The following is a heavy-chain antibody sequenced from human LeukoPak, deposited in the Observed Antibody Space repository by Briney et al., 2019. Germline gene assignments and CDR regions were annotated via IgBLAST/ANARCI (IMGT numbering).Heavy chain of an antibody. CDR3: ARDSGSSEYYFDY. D-gene: IGHD1-26*01. V-gene: IGHV3-74*03. J-gene: IGHJ4*02. CDR1: GFTFSSYW. CDR2: LRSDGTSA. Sequence: GGSLRLSCAAPGFTFSSYWMSWVRQVSGKGLVCVARLRSDGTSAMYADSVKGRFTISRDNAKNTLYLQMNSLRAEDTAVYYCARDSGSSEYYFDYWGQGTLVTVSS.